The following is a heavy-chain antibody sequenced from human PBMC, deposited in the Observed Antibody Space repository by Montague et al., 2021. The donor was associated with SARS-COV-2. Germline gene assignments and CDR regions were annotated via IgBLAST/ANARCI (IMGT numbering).Heavy chain of an antibody. V-gene: IGHV4-39*01. CDR1: GDSISSTDHY. CDR3: ARHLRVGNRWNGFEADY. D-gene: IGHD1-1*01. CDR2: IFYSGST. J-gene: IGHJ4*02. Sequence: SETLSLTCTVSGDSISSTDHYWAWMRQPPGKGLEWIASIFYSGSTYCNPSLKSRVTISVDTSKNLFSLQLNSVTPADTSVYYCARHLRVGNRWNGFEADYWGQGALGSVSS.